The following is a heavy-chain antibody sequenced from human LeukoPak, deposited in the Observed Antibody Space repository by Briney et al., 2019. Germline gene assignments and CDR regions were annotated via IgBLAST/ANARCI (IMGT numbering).Heavy chain of an antibody. Sequence: PSETLSLTCTVSGGSISSSSYYWGWIRQPPGKGLEWIGSIYYSGSTYYNPSLKSRVTISVDTSKNQFSLKLSSVTAADTAVYYCARDHRGSGSYYYYMDVWGKGTTVTVSS. D-gene: IGHD3-10*01. CDR3: ARDHRGSGSYYYYMDV. J-gene: IGHJ6*03. V-gene: IGHV4-39*07. CDR2: IYYSGST. CDR1: GGSISSSSYY.